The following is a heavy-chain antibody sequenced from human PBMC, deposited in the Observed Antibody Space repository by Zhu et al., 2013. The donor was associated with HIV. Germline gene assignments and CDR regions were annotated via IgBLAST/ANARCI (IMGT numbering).Heavy chain of an antibody. Sequence: EVQLVQSGAEVRKAGESLKISCKASGYTFTSNWIGWMRQMPGKGLEWMGAIYPGDSDTRYSPSFQGQVTISADKSINTAYLQWSSLKASDSAMYYCARPVLGIGLDYWGQGTLVTVST. J-gene: IGHJ4*02. D-gene: IGHD7-27*01. CDR1: GYTFTSNW. CDR3: ARPVLGIGLDY. V-gene: IGHV5-51*01. CDR2: IYPGDSDT.